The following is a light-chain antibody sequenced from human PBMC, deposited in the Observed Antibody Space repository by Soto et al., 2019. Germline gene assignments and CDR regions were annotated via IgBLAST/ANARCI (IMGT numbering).Light chain of an antibody. CDR1: NSDVGGYNY. J-gene: IGLJ1*01. CDR3: CSYAGSPYV. V-gene: IGLV2-11*01. CDR2: DVD. Sequence: QSALTQPRSVSGSPGQSVAISCTGTNSDVGGYNYVSWFQQHPGQAPKVMIYDVDKRPSGVPDRFSGSKSGNTASLTISGLQAEDEADYYCCSYAGSPYVFGGGTKVTVL.